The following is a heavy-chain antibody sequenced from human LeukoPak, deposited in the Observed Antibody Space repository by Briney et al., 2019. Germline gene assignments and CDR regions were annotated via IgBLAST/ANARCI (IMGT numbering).Heavy chain of an antibody. D-gene: IGHD3-10*01. Sequence: QAGGSLRLSCAVSGFTVSSNYMTWVRQAPGKGLEWVSVIYSGGYTYYAASVKGRFTISRDNSKNTLYLQLNTLRAEDTAVYYCAGTSYGSGSYPYQYYMDVWGKGTTVTISS. CDR3: AGTSYGSGSYPYQYYMDV. CDR2: IYSGGYT. V-gene: IGHV3-53*01. CDR1: GFTVSSNY. J-gene: IGHJ6*03.